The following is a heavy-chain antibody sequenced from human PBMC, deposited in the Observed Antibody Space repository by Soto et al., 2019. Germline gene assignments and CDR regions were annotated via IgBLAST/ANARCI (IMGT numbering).Heavy chain of an antibody. D-gene: IGHD3-22*01. CDR1: GFTFSSYG. Sequence: GGSLRLSCAASGFTFSSYGMHWVRQAPGKGLEWVAVIWYDGSNKYYADSVKGRFTISRDNSKNTLYLQMNSLRAEDTAVYHCARESLSDNYYDSSGYVSGYYGMDVWGQGTTVTVSS. J-gene: IGHJ6*02. V-gene: IGHV3-33*01. CDR2: IWYDGSNK. CDR3: ARESLSDNYYDSSGYVSGYYGMDV.